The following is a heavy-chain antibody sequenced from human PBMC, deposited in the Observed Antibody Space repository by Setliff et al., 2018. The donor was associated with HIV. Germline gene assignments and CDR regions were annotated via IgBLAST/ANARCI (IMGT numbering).Heavy chain of an antibody. J-gene: IGHJ4*02. D-gene: IGHD3-16*01. CDR3: VKDCLHWDSRGTFDY. CDR2: ISGGGANT. V-gene: IGHV3-64D*09. Sequence: PGGSLRLSCSVSGFVFSNYAIHWVRQHPGKGLEYVSGISGGGANTYYAASVKDRFTISRDNSKSTLFLQLTNVRAADAAVYHCVKDCLHWDSRGTFDYWGRGILVTVSS. CDR1: GFVFSNYA.